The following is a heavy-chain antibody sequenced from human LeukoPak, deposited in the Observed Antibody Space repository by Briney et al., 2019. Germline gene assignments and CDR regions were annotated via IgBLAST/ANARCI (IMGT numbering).Heavy chain of an antibody. Sequence: ASVKVSCKASGYTFTSYDINWVRQATGQGLEWMGWMNPNSVNTGYAQKFQGRVTMTRTTAISTAYMELSSLRSEDTAVYYCARGGEARQGYIWFDPWGQGTLVTVSS. CDR3: ARGGEARQGYIWFDP. CDR2: MNPNSVNT. D-gene: IGHD4-17*01. V-gene: IGHV1-8*01. J-gene: IGHJ5*02. CDR1: GYTFTSYD.